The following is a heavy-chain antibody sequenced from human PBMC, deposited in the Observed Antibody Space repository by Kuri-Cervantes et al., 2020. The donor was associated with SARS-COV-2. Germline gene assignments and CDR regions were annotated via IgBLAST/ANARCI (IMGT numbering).Heavy chain of an antibody. CDR3: ARSTVAGTFDWFDP. D-gene: IGHD6-19*01. Sequence: SVKVSCKASGGTFSSYAISWVRQAPGQGLEWMGGIIPIFGTANYAQKFQGRVTITADESTSTAYMELSSLRSDDTAVYYCARSTVAGTFDWFDPWGQGTLVTVSS. CDR2: IIPIFGTA. V-gene: IGHV1-69*13. CDR1: GGTFSSYA. J-gene: IGHJ5*02.